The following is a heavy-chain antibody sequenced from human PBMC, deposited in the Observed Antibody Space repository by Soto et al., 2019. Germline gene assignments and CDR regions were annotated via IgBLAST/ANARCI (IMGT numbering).Heavy chain of an antibody. J-gene: IGHJ1*01. CDR1: GYKFTTYF. CDR3: ARSPRNYYALGSYSYFRH. CDR2: IHPSGDT. V-gene: IGHV1-8*02. Sequence: GASVKVSCKASGYKFTTYFIHWVRQAPGQGLEWMGMIHPSGDTDYAPKFQGRVTMTMNTSIGTAYMELSSLRSEDTAVYYCARSPRNYYALGSYSYFRHWGQGTLVTVSS. D-gene: IGHD3-10*01.